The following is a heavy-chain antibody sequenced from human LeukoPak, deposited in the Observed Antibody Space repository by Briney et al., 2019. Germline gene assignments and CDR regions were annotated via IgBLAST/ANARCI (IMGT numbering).Heavy chain of an antibody. CDR2: ISGSGGST. J-gene: IGHJ4*02. D-gene: IGHD6-13*01. Sequence: GGSLRLSCAAAGFTFSSYAMSGVRQAPGKGLEWVSAISGSGGSTYYADSVKGRFTISRDNSKNTLYLQMNSLRADDTAVYYCAKWSTRSCIAAAGTSIDYWGQGTLVTVSS. CDR3: AKWSTRSCIAAAGTSIDY. V-gene: IGHV3-23*01. CDR1: GFTFSSYA.